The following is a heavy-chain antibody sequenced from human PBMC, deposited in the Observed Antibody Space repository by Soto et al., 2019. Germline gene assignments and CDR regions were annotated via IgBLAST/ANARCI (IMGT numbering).Heavy chain of an antibody. CDR1: GGPISSYY. CDR2: IYYSGST. CDR3: ARDSNTAMVNSYYYYGMDV. V-gene: IGHV4-59*12. Sequence: SETLSLTCTVSGGPISSYYWNWIRQPPGKGLEWIGYIYYSGSTNYNPSLKSRVTISVDTSKNQFSLQLNSVTPEDTAVYYCARDSNTAMVNSYYYYGMDVWGQGTTVTVSS. D-gene: IGHD5-18*01. J-gene: IGHJ6*02.